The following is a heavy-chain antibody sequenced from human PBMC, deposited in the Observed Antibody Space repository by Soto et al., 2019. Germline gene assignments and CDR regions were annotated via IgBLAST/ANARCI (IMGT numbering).Heavy chain of an antibody. D-gene: IGHD4-17*01. CDR3: ARDRDYGGNPAYFQH. Sequence: QVQLVQSGAEVKKPGSSVKVSCKASGGTFSSYAINWVRQAPGQGLEWMGGIIPIFGTANYAQEFQGRVTITADESTSTAYMELSSLRSEDTAVYYCARDRDYGGNPAYFQHWGQGTLVTVSS. CDR2: IIPIFGTA. CDR1: GGTFSSYA. V-gene: IGHV1-69*12. J-gene: IGHJ1*01.